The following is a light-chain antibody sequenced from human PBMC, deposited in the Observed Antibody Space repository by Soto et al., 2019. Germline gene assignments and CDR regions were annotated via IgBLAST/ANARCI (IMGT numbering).Light chain of an antibody. CDR3: QQRSTWPPFS. V-gene: IGKV3-11*01. J-gene: IGKJ3*01. CDR1: LNVNSY. CDR2: DAS. Sequence: EIVLTQSPATLSLSPGERATLSCRASLNVNSYLAWYQQKPGQAPRLLIYDASNRAAGIPARFSGSGSGTDFTLTISSLEPEDFAVYYCQQRSTWPPFSFGPGTKVDIK.